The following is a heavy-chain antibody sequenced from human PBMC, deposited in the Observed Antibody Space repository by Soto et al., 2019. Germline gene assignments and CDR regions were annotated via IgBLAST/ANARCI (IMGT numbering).Heavy chain of an antibody. D-gene: IGHD6-6*01. J-gene: IGHJ6*02. CDR3: ARDRSIAARQEDYYGMDV. CDR1: GGTFSSYA. Sequence: SVKVSCKASGGTFSSYAISWVRQAPGQGLEWMGGIIPIFGTANYAQKFQGRVTITADESTSTAYMELSSLRSEDTAVYYCARDRSIAARQEDYYGMDVWGQGTTVT. V-gene: IGHV1-69*13. CDR2: IIPIFGTA.